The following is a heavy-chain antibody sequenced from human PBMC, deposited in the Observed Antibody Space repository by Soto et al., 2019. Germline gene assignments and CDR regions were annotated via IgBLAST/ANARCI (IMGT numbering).Heavy chain of an antibody. Sequence: GGSLRLSCAASGFTFSSYWMSWVRQAPGKGLEWVANIKQDGSEKYYVDSVKGRFTISRDNAKNSLYLQMNSLRAEDTAVYYCARSASIAAAGVGMGGFDYWGQGTLVTVSS. CDR3: ARSASIAAAGVGMGGFDY. J-gene: IGHJ4*02. CDR2: IKQDGSEK. D-gene: IGHD6-13*01. V-gene: IGHV3-7*03. CDR1: GFTFSSYW.